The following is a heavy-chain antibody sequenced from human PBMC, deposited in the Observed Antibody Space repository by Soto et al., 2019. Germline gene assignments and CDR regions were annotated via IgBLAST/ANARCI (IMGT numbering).Heavy chain of an antibody. CDR3: AGTSNGLWSGDYTYVSAFDI. Sequence: QVQLQESGPGLVKPSETLSLTCTVSGGSISSYYWSWIRPPPGKGLEWIGYIYYSAGTNYYPSLESPAIISVDTIKNQFSLKLGSVTGADSAVYYCAGTSNGLWSGDYTYVSAFDIWGQGTIVAVAS. CDR2: IYYSAGT. J-gene: IGHJ3*02. D-gene: IGHD3-3*01. V-gene: IGHV4-59*01. CDR1: GGSISSYY.